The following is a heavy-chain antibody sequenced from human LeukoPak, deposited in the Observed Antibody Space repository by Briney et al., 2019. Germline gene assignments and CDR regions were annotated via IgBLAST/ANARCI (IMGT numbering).Heavy chain of an antibody. V-gene: IGHV4-59*01. Sequence: SETLSLTCTVSGGSISTYYWSWIRQPPGEGLEWIGSIYYSGTTHSNPSLKSRATVSVDTSKNHLSLKVSSVTAADTAVYYCATNVIHLKLIDYWGQGTLVTVSS. J-gene: IGHJ4*02. CDR2: IYYSGTT. CDR3: ATNVIHLKLIDY. D-gene: IGHD1-1*01. CDR1: GGSISTYY.